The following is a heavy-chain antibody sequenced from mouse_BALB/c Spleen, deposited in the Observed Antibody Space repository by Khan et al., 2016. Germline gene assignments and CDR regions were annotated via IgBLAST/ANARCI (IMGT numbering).Heavy chain of an antibody. CDR2: IDPANGNT. Sequence: VQLQQSGAELVKPGASVKLSCTASGFNIKDTYMHWVKQRPEQGLEWIGRIDPANGNTKYDPKFQGKATITADTSSNTAYLQLSSLTSEDTAVYYCANWAWYFDVWGAGTTVTVSS. CDR3: ANWAWYFDV. CDR1: GFNIKDTY. D-gene: IGHD4-1*01. J-gene: IGHJ1*01. V-gene: IGHV14-3*02.